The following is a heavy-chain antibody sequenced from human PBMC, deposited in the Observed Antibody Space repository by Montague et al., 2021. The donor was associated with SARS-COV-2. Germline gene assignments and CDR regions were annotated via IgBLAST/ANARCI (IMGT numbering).Heavy chain of an antibody. CDR1: GASVGSSD. CDR3: ARETMTDEAFDI. CDR2: FYSVGST. Sequence: SETLSLTCNVSGASVGSSDWGWIRQSPGKGLEWIGYFYSVGSTDYNPSLKSRATISRDTSKNQFSLKVRSVTAADTAVYYCARETMTDEAFDIWGQGTMVTVSS. D-gene: IGHD1-14*01. J-gene: IGHJ3*02. V-gene: IGHV4-59*02.